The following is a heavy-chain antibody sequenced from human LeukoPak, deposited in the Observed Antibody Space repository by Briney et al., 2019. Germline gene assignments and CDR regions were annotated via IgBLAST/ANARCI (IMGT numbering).Heavy chain of an antibody. D-gene: IGHD3-22*01. CDR3: ARHGNYYDSSGYNYYFDY. CDR1: GGSISSYY. V-gene: IGHV4-59*08. Sequence: SETLSLTCTVSGGSISSYYWSWIRQPPGKGLEWIGYIYNSGSTNYNPSLKSRVTISIDTSKNHFSLKLSSVTAADTAVYYCARHGNYYDSSGYNYYFDYWGQGTLGTVSS. CDR2: IYNSGST. J-gene: IGHJ4*02.